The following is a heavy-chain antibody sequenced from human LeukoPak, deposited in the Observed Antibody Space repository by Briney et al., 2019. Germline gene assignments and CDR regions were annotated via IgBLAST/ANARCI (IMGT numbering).Heavy chain of an antibody. D-gene: IGHD6-13*01. Sequence: AAVKVSCKASGYTFTGHYMHWVRQAPGQGLEWMGWINPNSGGTKYAQKFQGRVTLTRDTSISTAYMELSSLRSDDTAVYYCARVKYRAAGDKQHWGRGTLVTVSS. V-gene: IGHV1-2*02. J-gene: IGHJ1*01. CDR2: INPNSGGT. CDR1: GYTFTGHY. CDR3: ARVKYRAAGDKQH.